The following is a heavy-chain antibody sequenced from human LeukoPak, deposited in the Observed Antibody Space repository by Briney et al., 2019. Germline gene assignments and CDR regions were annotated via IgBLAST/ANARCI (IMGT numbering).Heavy chain of an antibody. CDR2: ISYDGSNK. CDR3: ARGRLGGYVDY. D-gene: IGHD3-16*01. V-gene: IGHV3-30*03. CDR1: GFTFSSYG. Sequence: PGRSLRLSCAASGFTFSSYGMHWVRQAPGKGLEWVAVISYDGSNKYYADSVKGRFTISRDNSKNTLYLQMNSLRAEDTAVYYCARGRLGGYVDYWGQGTLVTVSS. J-gene: IGHJ4*02.